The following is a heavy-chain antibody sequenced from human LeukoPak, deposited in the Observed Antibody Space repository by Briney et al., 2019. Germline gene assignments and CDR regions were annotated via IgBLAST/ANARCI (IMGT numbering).Heavy chain of an antibody. CDR2: IFHSGST. CDR3: ASPSGASTW. V-gene: IGHV4-4*02. J-gene: IGHJ4*02. CDR1: GASISSGPW. D-gene: IGHD2-15*01. Sequence: PSETLSLTCAASGASISSGPWWSWVRQPPGKGLEWIGEIFHSGSTNYNPSLKSRVTISIDKSKNQFSLKLTSVTAADTAVYYCASPSGASTWWGQGTLVTVSS.